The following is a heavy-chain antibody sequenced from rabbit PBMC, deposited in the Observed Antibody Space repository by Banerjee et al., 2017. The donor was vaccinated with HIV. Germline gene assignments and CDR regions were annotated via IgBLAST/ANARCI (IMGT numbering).Heavy chain of an antibody. Sequence: HLEESGGGLVKPEGSLTLTCKASGFDLSSYYYMCWVRQAPGKGLELIACTYTTSGSTWYPSWVNGRFTISRSTSLNTVDLKMTSLTAADTATYFCARDLAGVIGWNFNLWGPGTLVTVS. CDR3: ARDLAGVIGWNFNL. CDR1: GFDLSSYYY. CDR2: TYTTSGST. D-gene: IGHD4-1*01. V-gene: IGHV1S43*01. J-gene: IGHJ4*01.